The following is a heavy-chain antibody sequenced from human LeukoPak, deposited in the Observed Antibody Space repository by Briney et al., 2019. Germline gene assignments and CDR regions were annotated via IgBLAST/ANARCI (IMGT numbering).Heavy chain of an antibody. Sequence: ASVKVSCKASGYTFTSYYMHWVRQAPGQGLEWMGIINPSGGSTSYAQKFQGRVTMTRDTSISTAYMELSRLRSDDTAVYYCARRFIAAAGKYYFDYWGQGTLVTVSS. V-gene: IGHV1-46*01. CDR3: ARRFIAAAGKYYFDY. J-gene: IGHJ4*02. CDR2: INPSGGST. CDR1: GYTFTSYY. D-gene: IGHD6-13*01.